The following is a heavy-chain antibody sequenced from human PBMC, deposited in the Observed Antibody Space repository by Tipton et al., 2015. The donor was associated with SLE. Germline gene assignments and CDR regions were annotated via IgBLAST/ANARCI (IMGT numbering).Heavy chain of an antibody. D-gene: IGHD6-19*01. Sequence: SLRLSCAASGFTFSTYWMSWVRQAPGKGLEWVANIKQDGSEKYYVDSVKGRFTISRDNAKNSLYLQMNSLRAEDTAVYYCARSGSGWYTGGYFDLWGRGTLVTVSS. V-gene: IGHV3-7*01. CDR1: GFTFSTYW. J-gene: IGHJ2*01. CDR3: ARSGSGWYTGGYFDL. CDR2: IKQDGSEK.